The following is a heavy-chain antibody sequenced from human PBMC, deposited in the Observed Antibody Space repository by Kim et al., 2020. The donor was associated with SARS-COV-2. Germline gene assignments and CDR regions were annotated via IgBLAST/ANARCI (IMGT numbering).Heavy chain of an antibody. J-gene: IGHJ4*02. Sequence: GGSLRLSCAASGFTFSSYGMHWVRQAPGKGLEWVAVISYDGSNKYYADSVKGRFTISRDNSKNTLYLQMNSLRAEDTAVYYCAREGGESYFDYWGQGTLVTVSS. CDR1: GFTFSSYG. CDR2: ISYDGSNK. D-gene: IGHD3-10*01. CDR3: AREGGESYFDY. V-gene: IGHV3-33*05.